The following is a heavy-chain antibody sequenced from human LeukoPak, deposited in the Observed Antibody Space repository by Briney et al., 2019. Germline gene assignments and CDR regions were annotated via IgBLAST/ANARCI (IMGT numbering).Heavy chain of an antibody. CDR1: GFTFSSYF. Sequence: PGGSLRLSCAASGFTFSSYFMSWVRQAPGKGLEWVSAISGSGGSTYYADSVKGRFTISRDNSKNTLYLQMNSLRAEDTAVYYCAKDIKTYSSSWLDYWGQGTLVTVSS. CDR2: ISGSGGST. J-gene: IGHJ4*02. D-gene: IGHD6-13*01. CDR3: AKDIKTYSSSWLDY. V-gene: IGHV3-23*01.